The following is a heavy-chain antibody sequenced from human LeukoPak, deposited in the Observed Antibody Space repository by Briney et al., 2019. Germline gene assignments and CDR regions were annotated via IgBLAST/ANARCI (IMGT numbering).Heavy chain of an antibody. CDR2: IYYSGST. V-gene: IGHV4-59*01. Sequence: SETLSLTCTVSGGSISSYYWSWIRQPPGKGLEWIGYIYYSGSTNYNPSLKSRVTISVDTSKNQFSLKLSSVTAADTAVYYCARVGGQLAPDYWGQGTLVTVSS. CDR1: GGSISSYY. CDR3: ARVGGQLAPDY. D-gene: IGHD6-13*01. J-gene: IGHJ4*02.